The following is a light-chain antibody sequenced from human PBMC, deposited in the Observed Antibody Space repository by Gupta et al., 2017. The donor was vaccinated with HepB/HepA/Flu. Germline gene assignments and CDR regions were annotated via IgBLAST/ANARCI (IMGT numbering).Light chain of an antibody. CDR1: QSISSW. Sequence: DIQMTQSPSTLSASVGDRVTITCRASQSISSWLAWYQQKPGKAPKLLIDKASSLESGVPSRSSGGGSRTVFTLTISSLQPDDFATYYCQQDNCYPWTFGQGTKVEIK. V-gene: IGKV1-5*03. CDR3: QQDNCYPWT. J-gene: IGKJ1*01. CDR2: KAS.